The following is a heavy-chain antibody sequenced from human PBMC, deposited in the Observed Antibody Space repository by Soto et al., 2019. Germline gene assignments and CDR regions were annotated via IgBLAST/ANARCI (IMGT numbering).Heavy chain of an antibody. CDR1: GGSISSSSYY. Sequence: SETLSLTCTVSGGSISSSSYYWGWIRQPPGKGLEWIGSIYYSGSTYYNPSLKSRVTISVDTSKNQFSLKLGSVTAADTAVYYCARHLNWNYFKWFDPWGQGTLVTVSS. V-gene: IGHV4-39*01. J-gene: IGHJ5*02. D-gene: IGHD1-7*01. CDR3: ARHLNWNYFKWFDP. CDR2: IYYSGST.